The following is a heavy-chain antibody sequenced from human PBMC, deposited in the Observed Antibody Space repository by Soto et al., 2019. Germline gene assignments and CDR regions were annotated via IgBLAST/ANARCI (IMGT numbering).Heavy chain of an antibody. V-gene: IGHV4-59*01. CDR3: ARWGSGATKRAFYI. J-gene: IGHJ3*02. CDR1: GGSISSYY. D-gene: IGHD2-15*01. CDR2: IYYSGST. Sequence: QVQLQESGPGLVKPSETLSLTCTVSGGSISSYYWSWIRQPPGKGLEWIGYIYYSGSTNYNPTLKSRVTISVDTSKNQFSLKLSSVTAADTAVYYCARWGSGATKRAFYICGQGTMVTVSS.